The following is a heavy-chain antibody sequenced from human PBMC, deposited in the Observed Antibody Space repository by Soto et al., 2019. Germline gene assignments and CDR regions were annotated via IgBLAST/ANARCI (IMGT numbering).Heavy chain of an antibody. CDR2: IMPIFGTA. D-gene: IGHD3-10*01. V-gene: IGHV1-69*01. CDR1: GVTFSSYA. J-gene: IGHJ6*02. CDR3: ARGSSTRTKPSGDYYYGMDV. Sequence: QVQLVPSGAEVKKPGASVKVSCKASGVTFSSYAIRWVRQAPGPGLEWMGGIMPIFGTANYAQKFQGRVTITAAESTSTAYMELSSLRSEDTAVYYCARGSSTRTKPSGDYYYGMDVWGQGTTVTVSS.